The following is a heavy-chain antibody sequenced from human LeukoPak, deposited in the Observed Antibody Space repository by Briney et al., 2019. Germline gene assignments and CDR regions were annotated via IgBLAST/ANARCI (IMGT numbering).Heavy chain of an antibody. J-gene: IGHJ4*02. CDR1: GITFSSYG. CDR2: IRYDGSNK. CDR3: AKGETRFELVPESVFDY. D-gene: IGHD6-6*01. V-gene: IGHV3-30*02. Sequence: GGSLRLSCAASGITFSSYGMHWVRQAPGKGLEWVAFIRYDGSNKYYGDSVKGRFTISRDNSKNTLCLQVNSLRTEDTAVYYCAKGETRFELVPESVFDYWGQGTLVTVSS.